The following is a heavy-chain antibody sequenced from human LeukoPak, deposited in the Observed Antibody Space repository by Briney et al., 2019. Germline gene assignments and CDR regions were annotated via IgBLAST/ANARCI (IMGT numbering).Heavy chain of an antibody. D-gene: IGHD4-11*01. CDR3: AKDKFFQSPRKTMTTVELRLDY. CDR2: ISGSGGST. Sequence: PGGSLRLSCAASGFTFSSYAMSWVRQAPGKGLEWVSAISGSGGSTYYADSVKGRFTISRDNSKNTLYLQMNSLRAEDTAVYYCAKDKFFQSPRKTMTTVELRLDYWGQGTLVTVSS. J-gene: IGHJ4*02. CDR1: GFTFSSYA. V-gene: IGHV3-23*01.